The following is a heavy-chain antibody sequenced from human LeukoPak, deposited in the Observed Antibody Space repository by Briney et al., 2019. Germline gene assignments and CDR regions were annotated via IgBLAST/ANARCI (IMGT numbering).Heavy chain of an antibody. D-gene: IGHD6-19*01. J-gene: IGHJ4*02. CDR2: VSSGGTIT. CDR1: GFNFGDYA. Sequence: PGGSLRLSCITSGFNFGDYAVSWFRQAPGKGLEWLSYVSSGGTITYYADSMKGRITISRDNAKNSVYLQMNSLTAEDTAVYYCARISSGRYYFDYWGQGILVTVSS. V-gene: IGHV3-11*01. CDR3: ARISSGRYYFDY.